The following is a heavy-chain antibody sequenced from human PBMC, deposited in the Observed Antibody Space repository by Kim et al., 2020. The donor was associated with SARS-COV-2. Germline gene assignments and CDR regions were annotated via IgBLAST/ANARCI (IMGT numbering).Heavy chain of an antibody. Sequence: GGSLRLSCAASGFTFSSYSMNWVRQAPGKGLEWVSSISSSSSYIYYADSVKGRFTISRDNAKNSLYLQMNSLRAEDTAVYYCARDFFFPGDFWSASHGGPPFDYWGQGTLVTVSS. CDR2: ISSSSSYI. J-gene: IGHJ4*02. CDR1: GFTFSSYS. D-gene: IGHD3-3*01. V-gene: IGHV3-21*01. CDR3: ARDFFFPGDFWSASHGGPPFDY.